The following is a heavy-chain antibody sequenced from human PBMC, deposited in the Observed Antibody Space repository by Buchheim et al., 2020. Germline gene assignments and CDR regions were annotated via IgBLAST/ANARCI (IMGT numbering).Heavy chain of an antibody. Sequence: EVQLLESGGGLVQPGGSLRLSCAASGFTFSSYAMSWVRQAPGKGLEWVSVISGSGGSTYYADSVKGRFTISRDNSKNTLYLQMNSLRAEDTGVYSCAKDSNYDYVWGSSFDYWGQGTL. CDR1: GFTFSSYA. D-gene: IGHD3-16*01. CDR3: AKDSNYDYVWGSSFDY. J-gene: IGHJ4*02. CDR2: ISGSGGST. V-gene: IGHV3-23*01.